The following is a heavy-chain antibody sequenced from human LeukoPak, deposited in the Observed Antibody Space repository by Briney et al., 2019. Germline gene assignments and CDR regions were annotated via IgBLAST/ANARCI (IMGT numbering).Heavy chain of an antibody. CDR1: GGSISSYY. Sequence: SETLSLTCTVSGGSISSYYWSWIRQPLGKGLEWIGYIYYSGSTNYNPSLKSRVTISVDTSKNQFSLKLSSVTAADTAVYYCARHGHTLSSSWYGYAFDIWGQGTMVTVSS. D-gene: IGHD6-13*01. CDR2: IYYSGST. J-gene: IGHJ3*02. CDR3: ARHGHTLSSSWYGYAFDI. V-gene: IGHV4-59*08.